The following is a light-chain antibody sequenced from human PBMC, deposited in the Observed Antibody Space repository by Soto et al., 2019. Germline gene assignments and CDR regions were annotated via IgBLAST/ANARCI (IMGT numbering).Light chain of an antibody. CDR1: QSDSSY. J-gene: IGKJ1*01. Sequence: EIVLTQSPATLSLSPGERATLSCRASQSDSSYFAWYQQKPGQAPRLLIYDASNRATGIPARFSGSGSGTDFTLTISSLEPDDFAVYYCQQRGNWPVTFGQGTRVDIK. CDR3: QQRGNWPVT. V-gene: IGKV3-11*01. CDR2: DAS.